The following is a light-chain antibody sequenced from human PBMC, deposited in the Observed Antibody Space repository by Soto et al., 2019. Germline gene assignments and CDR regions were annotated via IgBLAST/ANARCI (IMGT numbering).Light chain of an antibody. J-gene: IGLJ1*01. V-gene: IGLV2-14*01. CDR3: ISYKSSATRV. Sequence: QSVLTQPASVSGSPGQSITISCTGTSSDVGGYNYVYWYQQHPGKTPKLMIYEVSNRPSGVSNHFSGYKSGNTASLTISGLLAEDAADYYCISYKSSATRVFGTVTQLTVL. CDR1: SSDVGGYNY. CDR2: EVS.